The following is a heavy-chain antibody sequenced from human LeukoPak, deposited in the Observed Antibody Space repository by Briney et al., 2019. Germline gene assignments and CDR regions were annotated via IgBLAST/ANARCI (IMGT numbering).Heavy chain of an antibody. D-gene: IGHD3-3*01. CDR2: IIPIFGTA. CDR3: ARVGTIFDGMDV. J-gene: IGHJ6*02. CDR1: GGTFSSYA. V-gene: IGHV1-69*13. Sequence: GASVKVSCKASGGTFSSYAISWVRQAPGQGLEWMGGIIPIFGTANYAQKFQGRVTITADESTSTAYMELSSLRSEDTAVYCCARVGTIFDGMDVWGQGTTVTVSS.